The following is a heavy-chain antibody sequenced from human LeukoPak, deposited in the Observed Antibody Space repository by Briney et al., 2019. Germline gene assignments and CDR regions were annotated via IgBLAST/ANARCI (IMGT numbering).Heavy chain of an antibody. J-gene: IGHJ3*02. CDR1: GYSFTNYW. CDR2: IYPGDSDT. Sequence: GESVKISCKGSGYSFTNYWIGWVRQMPGKGLEWMGIIYPGDSDTRYSPSFQGQVTISADKSISTAYLQWSSLKASDTAMYYCARLDSSGNYGGLSDDAFDIWGQGTMVTVSS. CDR3: ARLDSSGNYGGLSDDAFDI. D-gene: IGHD3-22*01. V-gene: IGHV5-51*01.